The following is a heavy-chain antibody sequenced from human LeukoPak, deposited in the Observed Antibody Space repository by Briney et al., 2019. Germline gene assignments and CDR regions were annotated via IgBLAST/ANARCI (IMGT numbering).Heavy chain of an antibody. CDR1: GYTFTTYA. Sequence: ASVKVSCKASGYTFTTYAMNWLRQAPGQGLEWMGYINTAVGNPTYAQDFTGRFLFSVDTSVSTAYLQITNLTAEDTALYYCASRTYSYGLSPWGQGTLVTVS. V-gene: IGHV7-4-1*02. CDR2: INTAVGNP. CDR3: ASRTYSYGLSP. D-gene: IGHD2-15*01. J-gene: IGHJ5*02.